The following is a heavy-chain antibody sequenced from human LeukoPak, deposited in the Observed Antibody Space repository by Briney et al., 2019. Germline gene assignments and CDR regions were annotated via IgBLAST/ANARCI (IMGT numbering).Heavy chain of an antibody. D-gene: IGHD1-1*01. J-gene: IGHJ3*02. CDR3: ASLGERNDAFDI. V-gene: IGHV1-69*04. CDR1: GGTFSSYA. CDR2: IIPILGIA. Sequence: ASVKVSCKASGGTFSSYAISWVRQAPGQGLEWMGRIIPILGIANYAQKFQGRVTITADKSTSTAYMELSSLRSEDTAVYYCASLGERNDAFDIWGQGTMVTVSS.